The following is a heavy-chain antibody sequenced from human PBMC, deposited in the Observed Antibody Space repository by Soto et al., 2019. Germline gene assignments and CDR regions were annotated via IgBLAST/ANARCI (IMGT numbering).Heavy chain of an antibody. J-gene: IGHJ6*02. D-gene: IGHD3-22*01. CDR3: ARDHKSGYSAYYYYYGMDV. V-gene: IGHV1-3*01. Sequence: AASVKVSCKASGYTFTSYAMHWVRQAPGQRLEWMGWINAGNGNTKYSQKFQGRVTITRDTSASTAYMELSSLRSEDTAVYYCARDHKSGYSAYYYYYGMDVWGQGTTVTVSS. CDR1: GYTFTSYA. CDR2: INAGNGNT.